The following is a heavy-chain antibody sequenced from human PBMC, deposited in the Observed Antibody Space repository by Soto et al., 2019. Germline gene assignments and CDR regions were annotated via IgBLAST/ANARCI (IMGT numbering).Heavy chain of an antibody. Sequence: QVQLVESGGGVVQPGRSLRLSCAASGFTFSSYGMHWVRQAPGKGLEWVAVISYDGNNEYYADSVKGRFTISRDNSKNTLYLQMNSLRAEDTAVYYCVKSGYSNGPTVFLQHWGQGTLVTVSS. D-gene: IGHD6-19*01. V-gene: IGHV3-30*18. CDR3: VKSGYSNGPTVFLQH. CDR1: GFTFSSYG. J-gene: IGHJ1*01. CDR2: ISYDGNNE.